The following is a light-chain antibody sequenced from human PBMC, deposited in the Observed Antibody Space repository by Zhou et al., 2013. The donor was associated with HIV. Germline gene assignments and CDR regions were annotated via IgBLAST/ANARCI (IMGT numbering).Light chain of an antibody. V-gene: IGKV1-17*03. CDR1: QGSKNY. J-gene: IGKJ3*01. CDR3: QQRSKWPPLFT. Sequence: DIQMTQSPSAMSASVGDRVTITCRASQGSKNYLAWFQQKSGKVPKRLIYAASTLQSGVPSRFSGSGSGTDFTLTISTLEPEDFAVYYCQQRSKWPPLFTFGPGTRVDL. CDR2: AAS.